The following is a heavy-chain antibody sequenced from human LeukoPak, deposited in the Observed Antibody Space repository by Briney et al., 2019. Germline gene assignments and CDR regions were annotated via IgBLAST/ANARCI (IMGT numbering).Heavy chain of an antibody. CDR1: GYTFTSYD. J-gene: IGHJ4*02. CDR2: MNPNSGNT. V-gene: IGHV1-8*01. Sequence: GASVKVSCKASGYTFTSYDINWVRQATGQGLEWMGWMNPNSGNTGYAQKFQGRVTMTRNTSISTAYMEPSSLRSEDTAVYYCATMVRGVIITRDYWGQGTLVTVSS. D-gene: IGHD3-10*01. CDR3: ATMVRGVIITRDY.